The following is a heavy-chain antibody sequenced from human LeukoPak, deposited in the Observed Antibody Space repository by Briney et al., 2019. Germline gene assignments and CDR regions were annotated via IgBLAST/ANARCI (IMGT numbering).Heavy chain of an antibody. D-gene: IGHD2/OR15-2a*01. V-gene: IGHV4-59*01. CDR1: GGSISSYY. CDR3: ARKNDFDI. Sequence: SETLSLTCTVSGGSISSYYWNWIRQPPGKGLEWIGCIYYSGSTYYNPSLKSRVTISVDMSKNQFSLRLTSVTAADTAVYYCARKNDFDIWGQGTLVTVSS. J-gene: IGHJ3*02. CDR2: IYYSGST.